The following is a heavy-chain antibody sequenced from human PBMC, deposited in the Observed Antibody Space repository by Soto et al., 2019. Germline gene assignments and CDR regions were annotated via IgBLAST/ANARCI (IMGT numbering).Heavy chain of an antibody. CDR3: AAESAYGGNPLAFLY. D-gene: IGHD2-21*01. CDR2: IIPFFNTP. Sequence: QVQLVQAGGEVKRPGSSVRVSCKASADTFSSYAISWVRQAPGQWLDWMGGIIPFFNTPNYAQKFQGRVTITADESTSTAYMDLSSLRSEDTAMYYCAAESAYGGNPLAFLYWGQGTLVTVSS. V-gene: IGHV1-69*01. J-gene: IGHJ4*02. CDR1: ADTFSSYA.